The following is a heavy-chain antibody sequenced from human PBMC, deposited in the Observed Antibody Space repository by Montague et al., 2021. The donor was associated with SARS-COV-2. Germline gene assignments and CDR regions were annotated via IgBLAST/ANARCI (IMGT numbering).Heavy chain of an antibody. CDR1: DGSISSPNW. D-gene: IGHD3-22*01. V-gene: IGHV4-39*01. J-gene: IGHJ3*02. Sequence: SETLSLTCAVSDGSISSPNWWNWVRQPPGKGLEWIGSIYYSGSTYYNPSLKSRVTISVDTPKNQFSLKLSSVTAADTAVYYCARFPTSYYYDSKAAPATPDAFDIWGQGTMVTVSS. CDR3: ARFPTSYYYDSKAAPATPDAFDI. CDR2: IYYSGST.